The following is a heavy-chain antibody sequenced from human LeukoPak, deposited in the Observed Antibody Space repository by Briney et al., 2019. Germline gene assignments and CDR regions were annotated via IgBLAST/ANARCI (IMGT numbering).Heavy chain of an antibody. CDR3: ARHLLRGQNFDY. J-gene: IGHJ4*02. CDR1: GFTFSDSW. CDR2: IKDDGSDK. V-gene: IGHV3-7*01. Sequence: GGSLRLSCGTSGFTFSDSWMSWFRQAPGQGLEWVASIKDDGSDKYYLDSVRGRFTISRDNAEVSLYLQLDDLRAEDTAVFYCARHLLRGQNFDYWGQGTLVTVSS.